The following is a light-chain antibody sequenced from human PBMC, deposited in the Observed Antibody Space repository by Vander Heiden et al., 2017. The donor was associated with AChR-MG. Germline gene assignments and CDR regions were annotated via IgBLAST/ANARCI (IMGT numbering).Light chain of an antibody. J-gene: IGLJ2*01. V-gene: IGLV3-1*01. CDR2: QDS. CDR1: EVGDKY. CDR3: QAWDSSAAV. Sequence: SYELTQPPPVSVSPGQTASITCSGDEVGDKYACWYQQKPGQSPVLVIYQDSKRPSGIPERFSGSNSGNTATLTISGTQAMDEADYYCQAWDSSAAVFGGGTKLT.